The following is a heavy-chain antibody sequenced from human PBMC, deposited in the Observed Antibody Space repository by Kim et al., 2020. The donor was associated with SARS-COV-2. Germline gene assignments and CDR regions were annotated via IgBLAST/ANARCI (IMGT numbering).Heavy chain of an antibody. Sequence: SQTLSLTCAISGDSVSSNSAAWNWIRQSPSRGLEWLGRTYYRSKWYNDYAVSVKSRITINPDTSKNQFSLQLNSVTPEDTAVYYCARASGLESTKGFPFDYWGQGTLVNVSS. D-gene: IGHD1-1*01. CDR3: ARASGLESTKGFPFDY. CDR2: TYYRSKWYN. V-gene: IGHV6-1*01. J-gene: IGHJ4*02. CDR1: GDSVSSNSAA.